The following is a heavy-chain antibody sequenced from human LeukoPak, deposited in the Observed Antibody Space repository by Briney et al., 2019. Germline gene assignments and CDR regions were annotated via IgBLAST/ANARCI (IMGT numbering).Heavy chain of an antibody. CDR3: ARRKFSDTWFDP. CDR2: VYPAGSRI. Sequence: GESLRISCKGSEYDFANYWIGWVRQMPGKGLEWMGIVYPAGSRIHYSPSFQGQVTMSVDRSISTAYLQWTSLKASDTAMYFCARRKFSDTWFDPWGQGTLVTVSS. J-gene: IGHJ5*02. V-gene: IGHV5-51*01. CDR1: EYDFANYW. D-gene: IGHD1-14*01.